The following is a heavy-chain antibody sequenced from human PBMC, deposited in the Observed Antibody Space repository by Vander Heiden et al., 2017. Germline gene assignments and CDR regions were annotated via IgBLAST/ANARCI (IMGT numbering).Heavy chain of an antibody. CDR3: ARDGRYSGYDRRVLYFDY. Sequence: QVQLQESGPGLVKPSETLSLTCTVPGGPISSYYWSWIRQPAGKGLDWIGRIYTSGSTNYNPSLKSRVTMSVDTSKNQFSLKLSSVTAADTAVYYCARDGRYSGYDRRVLYFDYWGQGTLVTVSS. J-gene: IGHJ4*02. CDR1: GGPISSYY. V-gene: IGHV4-4*07. D-gene: IGHD5-12*01. CDR2: IYTSGST.